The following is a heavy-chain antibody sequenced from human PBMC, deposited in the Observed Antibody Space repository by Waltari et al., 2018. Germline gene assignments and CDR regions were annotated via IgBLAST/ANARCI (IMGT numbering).Heavy chain of an antibody. Sequence: QVQLVESGGGVVQPGRSLRLSCAAAGFTFRTTAFQWVAQAPGKGLEWVAVILHDGSNKYYADSVKGRFTISRDNSKNTLYLQMNSLRAEDTATYFCARDRQSGGFRYDYWGQGTLVTVSS. CDR3: ARDRQSGGFRYDY. D-gene: IGHD1-1*01. CDR2: ILHDGSNK. J-gene: IGHJ4*02. V-gene: IGHV3-30*01. CDR1: GFTFRTTA.